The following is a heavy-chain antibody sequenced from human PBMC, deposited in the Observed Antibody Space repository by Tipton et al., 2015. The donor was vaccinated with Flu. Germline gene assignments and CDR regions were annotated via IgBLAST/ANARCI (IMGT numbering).Heavy chain of an antibody. Sequence: SLRLFCAASEFTFSSYWMSWVRQAPGKGLEWVANINLDGSEIYYVDSVKGRFTISRDNAKKSLYLQMNSLGAEDTAVYYCAAFCGGDCYIVNYWGQGTLVTVSS. V-gene: IGHV3-7*03. CDR2: INLDGSEI. J-gene: IGHJ4*02. CDR1: EFTFSSYW. CDR3: AAFCGGDCYIVNY. D-gene: IGHD2-21*01.